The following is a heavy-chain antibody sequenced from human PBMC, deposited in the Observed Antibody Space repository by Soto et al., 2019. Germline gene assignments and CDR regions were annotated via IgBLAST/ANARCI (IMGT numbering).Heavy chain of an antibody. D-gene: IGHD2-15*01. CDR3: ARHVAVPRTRGFDY. J-gene: IGHJ4*02. CDR1: GASISDNG. CDR2: IYHSGTT. Sequence: QVQLQESGPGLVKPSGPLSLTCPVPGASISDNGGSWVRQAPGKGLEWIGEIYHSGTTYYNPSLKGRVIILVDKSASQISLTLSSVTAADTAVYYCARHVAVPRTRGFDYWGQGALVAVSS. V-gene: IGHV4-4*02.